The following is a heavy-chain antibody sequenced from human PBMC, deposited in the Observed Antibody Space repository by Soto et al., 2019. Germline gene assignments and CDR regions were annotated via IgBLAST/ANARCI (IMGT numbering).Heavy chain of an antibody. V-gene: IGHV3-66*02. J-gene: IGHJ4*02. CDR1: GFTVSSNY. Sequence: GESLKISCAASGFTVSSNYMSWVRQAPGKGLEWVSVIYSGGSTYYADSVKGRFTISRDNSKNTLYLQMNSLRAEDTAVYYCARDGRGSSSTYYFDYWGQGTLVTVSS. CDR3: ARDGRGSSSTYYFDY. D-gene: IGHD6-6*01. CDR2: IYSGGST.